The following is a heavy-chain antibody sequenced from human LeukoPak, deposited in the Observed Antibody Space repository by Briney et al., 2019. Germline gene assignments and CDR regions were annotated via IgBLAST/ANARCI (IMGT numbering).Heavy chain of an antibody. Sequence: ASVKVSCKASGYTFTSYGISWVRQAPGQGLEWMGWISAYNGNTNYAQKLQGRVTITRDTSASTAYMELSSLRSEDTAVYYCAREGYYGEPWGHYWGQGTLVTVSS. CDR3: AREGYYGEPWGHY. CDR2: ISAYNGNT. J-gene: IGHJ4*02. D-gene: IGHD4-17*01. CDR1: GYTFTSYG. V-gene: IGHV1-18*01.